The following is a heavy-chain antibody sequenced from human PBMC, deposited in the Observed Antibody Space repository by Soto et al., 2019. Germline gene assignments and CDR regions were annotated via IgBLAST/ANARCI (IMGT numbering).Heavy chain of an antibody. CDR2: IYPGDSDT. CDR3: ARLRYSSSSPNYYYYGMEV. D-gene: IGHD6-6*01. Sequence: GESLKISCKGSGYSFTSYWIGWLRQMPVKGLEWMGIIYPGDSDTRYSPSFQGQVTISADKSISTAYRQWSSLKASDTAMYYCARLRYSSSSPNYYYYGMEVLGQGTTVTVSS. CDR1: GYSFTSYW. V-gene: IGHV5-51*01. J-gene: IGHJ6*02.